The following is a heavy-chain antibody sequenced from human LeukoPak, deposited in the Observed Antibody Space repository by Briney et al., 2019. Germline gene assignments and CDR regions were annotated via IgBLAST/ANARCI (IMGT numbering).Heavy chain of an antibody. CDR2: INSEGTYT. J-gene: IGHJ4*02. D-gene: IGHD3-3*01. Sequence: PEGSLRLSCAASGFPFMTYWMDWVRQVPGKGLMWVSRINSEGTYTTYADSVKGRFTISRDNAKNTLYLQMDTLRAEDTAVYYCARARFKSDYWGQGTLVTVSS. CDR1: GFPFMTYW. V-gene: IGHV3-74*01. CDR3: ARARFKSDY.